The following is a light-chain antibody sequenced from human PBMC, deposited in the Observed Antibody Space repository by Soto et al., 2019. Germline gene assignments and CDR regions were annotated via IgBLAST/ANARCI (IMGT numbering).Light chain of an antibody. Sequence: QSVLTQPPSASGTPGQRVTVSCSGSSSNVGSYTVNWYQQLPGTAPKLLIYSNNQRPSGVPDRFSGSKSGTSASLAISGLQSEDEADYFCAAWDDSLNGPGFGGGTKLTVL. J-gene: IGLJ2*01. CDR3: AAWDDSLNGPG. CDR2: SNN. V-gene: IGLV1-44*01. CDR1: SSNVGSYT.